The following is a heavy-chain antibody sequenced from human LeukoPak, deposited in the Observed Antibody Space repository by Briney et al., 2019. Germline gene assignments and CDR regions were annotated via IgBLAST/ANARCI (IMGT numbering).Heavy chain of an antibody. CDR2: IYYNGDT. J-gene: IGHJ3*01. Sequence: SETLSLTCTVSGGSISSSRYYWGWIRQPPGKGLEWIGTIYYNGDTYYNPSLNSRVTISVDTSKNQFSLKLSSVTAADTAVYYCASPREMATIYDAFDVWGQATMVIVSS. V-gene: IGHV4-39*01. CDR1: GGSISSSRYY. CDR3: ASPREMATIYDAFDV. D-gene: IGHD5-24*01.